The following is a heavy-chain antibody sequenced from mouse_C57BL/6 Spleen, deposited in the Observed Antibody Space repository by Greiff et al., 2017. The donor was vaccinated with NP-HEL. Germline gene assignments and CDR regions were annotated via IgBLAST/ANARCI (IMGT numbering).Heavy chain of an antibody. CDR3: ARDRGDYDGDYCDY. CDR1: GYTFTSYD. CDR2: IYPRDGST. J-gene: IGHJ2*01. V-gene: IGHV1-85*01. D-gene: IGHD2-4*01. Sequence: VKLQESGPELVKPGASVKLSCKASGYTFTSYDINWVKQRPGQGLEWIGWIYPRDGSTKYNEKFKGKATLTVDTSSSTAYMELHSLTSEDSAVYFCARDRGDYDGDYCDYWGQGTTLTVSS.